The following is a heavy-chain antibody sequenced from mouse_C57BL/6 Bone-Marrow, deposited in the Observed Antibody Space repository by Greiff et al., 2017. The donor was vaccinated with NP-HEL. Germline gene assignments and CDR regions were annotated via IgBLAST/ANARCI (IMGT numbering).Heavy chain of an antibody. V-gene: IGHV14-4*01. CDR3: TTWGPFDY. J-gene: IGHJ2*01. CDR2: IDPENGDT. CDR1: GFNIKDDY. Sequence: LVESGAELVRPGASVKLSCTASGFNIKDDYMHWVKQRPEQGLEWIGWIDPENGDTEYASKFQGKATITADTSSNTAYLQLSSLTSEDTAVYYCTTWGPFDYWGQGTTLTVSS.